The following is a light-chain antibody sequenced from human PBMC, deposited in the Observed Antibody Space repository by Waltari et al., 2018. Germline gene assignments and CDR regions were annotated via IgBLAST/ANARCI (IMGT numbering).Light chain of an antibody. J-gene: IGKJ1*01. CDR1: QSVSSQ. CDR2: DAS. CDR3: QQCNNSPPT. V-gene: IGKV3-11*01. Sequence: EIVLTQSPATLSLSPGEGATLSCRASQSVSSQLVWYQQKRGQAPRLLIYDASNSATGIPARFSGSGSGTDFTLTISSLEPEDFAVYYCQQCNNSPPTFGQGTKVEIK.